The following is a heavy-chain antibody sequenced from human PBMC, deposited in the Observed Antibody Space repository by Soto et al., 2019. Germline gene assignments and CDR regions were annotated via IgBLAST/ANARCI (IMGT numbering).Heavy chain of an antibody. J-gene: IGHJ6*02. Sequence: EVQLVESGGGLVKPGGSLRLSCAASGFSFSSYSMNWVRKAPGKGLAWVSSISSSSSSIYYADSAKGRFTISRDNAKNSLYLQMNNLRVEDTAVYYCARFYGSGKTDVWGQGTTVTVSS. V-gene: IGHV3-21*01. CDR3: ARFYGSGKTDV. CDR2: ISSSSSSI. D-gene: IGHD3-10*01. CDR1: GFSFSSYS.